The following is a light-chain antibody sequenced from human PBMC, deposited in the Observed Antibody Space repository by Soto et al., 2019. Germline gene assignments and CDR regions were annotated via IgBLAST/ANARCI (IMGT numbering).Light chain of an antibody. Sequence: DIQMTQSPSSLSASVGDRVTITCRASQSISPYLSWYQQNPGKAPKLLITGASTLQGGVPSRFSGSGSGTDFALTISSLQPEDFATYFCQQSFSTPYTFGQGTKPEIK. CDR3: QQSFSTPYT. J-gene: IGKJ2*01. V-gene: IGKV1-39*01. CDR1: QSISPY. CDR2: GAS.